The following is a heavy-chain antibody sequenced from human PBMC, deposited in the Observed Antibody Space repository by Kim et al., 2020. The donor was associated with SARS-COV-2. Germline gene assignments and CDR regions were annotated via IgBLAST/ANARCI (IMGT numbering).Heavy chain of an antibody. CDR3: AKDYDSSKPTPIKYFQH. CDR1: GFTFSSYA. D-gene: IGHD3-22*01. CDR2: ISGSGGST. Sequence: GGSLRLSCAASGFTFSSYAMSWVRQAPGKGLEWVSAISGSGGSTYYADSVKGRFTISRDNSKNTLYLQMNSLRAEDTAVYYCAKDYDSSKPTPIKYFQHWGQGTLVTVSS. V-gene: IGHV3-23*01. J-gene: IGHJ1*01.